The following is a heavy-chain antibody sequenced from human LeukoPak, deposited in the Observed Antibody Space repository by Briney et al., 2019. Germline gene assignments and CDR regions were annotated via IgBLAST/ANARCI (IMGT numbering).Heavy chain of an antibody. CDR1: GYSISSGYY. V-gene: IGHV4-38-2*02. J-gene: IGHJ5*02. CDR2: IYHSGTT. Sequence: SETLSLTCTVSGYSISSGYYWGWIRQPPGKGLEWIGSIYHSGTTYYNPSLKSPVTISLDTSKNHFSLKLNSVTAADTAVYYCASHPTDISIDVILAPWGQGTLVTVSS. CDR3: ASHPTDISIDVILAP. D-gene: IGHD3/OR15-3a*01.